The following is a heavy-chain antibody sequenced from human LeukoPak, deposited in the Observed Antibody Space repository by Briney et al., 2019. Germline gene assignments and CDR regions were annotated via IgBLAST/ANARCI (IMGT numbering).Heavy chain of an antibody. J-gene: IGHJ6*04. Sequence: GGSLRLSCAASGFTFSSYGMHWVRQAPGKGLEWVAVIWYDGSNKCYADSVKGRFTISRDNSKNTLYLQMNSLRAEDTAVYYCARVETEVLWFGELSYPYGMDVWGKGTTVTVSS. D-gene: IGHD3-10*01. CDR3: ARVETEVLWFGELSYPYGMDV. CDR2: IWYDGSNK. CDR1: GFTFSSYG. V-gene: IGHV3-33*01.